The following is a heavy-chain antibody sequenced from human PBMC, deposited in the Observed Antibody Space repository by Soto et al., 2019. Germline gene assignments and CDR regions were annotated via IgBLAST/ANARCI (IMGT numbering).Heavy chain of an antibody. V-gene: IGHV4-59*01. CDR3: ARVPRITMVRGVSYYYYSGMDV. J-gene: IGHJ6*02. CDR2: IYYSGST. CDR1: GGSISSYY. D-gene: IGHD3-10*01. Sequence: SETLSLTCTVSGGSISSYYWSWIRQPPGKGLEWIGYIYYSGSTNYNPSLKSRVTISVDTSKNQFSLKLSSVTAADTAVYYCARVPRITMVRGVSYYYYSGMDVWGQGTTVTVS.